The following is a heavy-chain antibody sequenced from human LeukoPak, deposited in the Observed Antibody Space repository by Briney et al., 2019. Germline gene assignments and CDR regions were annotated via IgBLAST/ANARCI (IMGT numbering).Heavy chain of an antibody. CDR1: GFTFSSYW. Sequence: TGGSLRLSCAASGFTFSSYWMSWVRQAPGKGLEWVANIKQDGSEKYYVDSVKGRFTISRDNAKNSLYLQMNSLRAEDTAVYYCARRKTSGSYEKYYFDYWGQGTLVTVSS. V-gene: IGHV3-7*03. CDR2: IKQDGSEK. J-gene: IGHJ4*02. CDR3: ARRKTSGSYEKYYFDY. D-gene: IGHD1-26*01.